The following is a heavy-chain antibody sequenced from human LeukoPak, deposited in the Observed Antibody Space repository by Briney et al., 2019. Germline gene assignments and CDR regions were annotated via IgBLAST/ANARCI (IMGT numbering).Heavy chain of an antibody. V-gene: IGHV3-30-3*01. CDR3: ARDGPYSTSATHPP. D-gene: IGHD6-6*01. J-gene: IGHJ5*02. CDR2: ISYDGDNR. CDR1: GFTFSDFF. Sequence: GGSLRLSCTASGFTFSDFFMHWVRQAPGKGLEWVALISYDGDNRYYADSVRGRFTISRDNSRNMLYLQMDSLRAEDTAVYHCARDGPYSTSATHPPWGQGTLVTVSS.